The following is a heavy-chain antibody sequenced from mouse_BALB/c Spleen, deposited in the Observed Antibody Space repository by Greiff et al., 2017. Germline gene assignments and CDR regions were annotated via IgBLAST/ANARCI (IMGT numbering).Heavy chain of an antibody. V-gene: IGHV3-2*02. D-gene: IGHD2-4*01. CDR3: ARWGDYDVPYAMDY. CDR1: GYSITSDYA. Sequence: DVQLQESGPGLVKPSQSLSLTCTVTGYSITSDYAWNWIRQFPGNKLEWMGYISYSGSTSYNPSLKSRISITRDTSKNQFFLQLNSVTTEDTATYYCARWGDYDVPYAMDYWGQGTSVTVSS. CDR2: ISYSGST. J-gene: IGHJ4*01.